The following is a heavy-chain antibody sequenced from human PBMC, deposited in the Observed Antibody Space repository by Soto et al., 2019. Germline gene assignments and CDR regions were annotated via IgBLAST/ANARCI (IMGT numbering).Heavy chain of an antibody. V-gene: IGHV3-23*01. CDR2: ISRTGDNT. CDR3: ASEYGSGSYGYFYGMDA. CDR1: GFTFSNYA. D-gene: IGHD3-10*01. J-gene: IGHJ6*02. Sequence: EVHLLESGGGLVQPGGSLRLSCAASGFTFSNYAMTWVRQAPGMGLEWVSAISRTGDNTYYADSVKGRFTISRDDSKNTVYLQMHSLRADDTAVYYCASEYGSGSYGYFYGMDAWGQGTTVTVSS.